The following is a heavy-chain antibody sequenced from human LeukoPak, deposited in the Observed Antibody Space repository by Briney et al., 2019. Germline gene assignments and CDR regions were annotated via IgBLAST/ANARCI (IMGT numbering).Heavy chain of an antibody. D-gene: IGHD3-10*01. V-gene: IGHV1-8*01. Sequence: ASVKVSCKASGYTFTSYDINWVRQATGQGLEWMGWMNPNSGNTGYAQKFQGRVTMTRNTSISTAYMELSSLRSEDTAVYYCARGGRAMGYGSGSYYLGYWGQGTLVTASS. CDR3: ARGGRAMGYGSGSYYLGY. CDR1: GYTFTSYD. CDR2: MNPNSGNT. J-gene: IGHJ4*02.